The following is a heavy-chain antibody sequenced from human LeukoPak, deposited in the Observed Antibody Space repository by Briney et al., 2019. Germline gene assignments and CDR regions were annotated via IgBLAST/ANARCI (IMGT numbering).Heavy chain of an antibody. CDR2: INPNSGGT. Sequence: GASVKVSCKASGYTFTGYYMHWARQAPGQGLEWMGWINPNSGGTNYAQKFQGRVTMTRDTSISTAYMELSRLRSDDTAVYYCARIPRTVPWYSDYWGQGTLVTVSS. V-gene: IGHV1-2*02. CDR1: GYTFTGYY. D-gene: IGHD2-21*01. J-gene: IGHJ4*02. CDR3: ARIPRTVPWYSDY.